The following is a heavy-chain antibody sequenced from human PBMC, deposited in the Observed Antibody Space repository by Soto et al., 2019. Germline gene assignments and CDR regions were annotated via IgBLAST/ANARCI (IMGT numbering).Heavy chain of an antibody. D-gene: IGHD2-2*01. CDR1: GFTFSSYS. Sequence: DVRLLESGGGLVQPGGSLRLSCAASGFTFSSYSMSWVRQAPGKGLEWVSTIGTSASTYYGDSVRGRFTISRDNSRNTLYLQMNGLRAEDTAVYYCADLSRYCTSSNSDWGQGTLVTVSS. V-gene: IGHV3-23*01. CDR3: ADLSRYCTSSNSD. J-gene: IGHJ4*02. CDR2: IGTSAST.